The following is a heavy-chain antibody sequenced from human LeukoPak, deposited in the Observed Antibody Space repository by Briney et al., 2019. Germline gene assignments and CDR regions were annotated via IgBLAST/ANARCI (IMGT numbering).Heavy chain of an antibody. CDR3: ARDKAVEYSSSGRFDY. D-gene: IGHD6-6*01. V-gene: IGHV3-7*01. Sequence: PGGSLRLPCAASGFTFSSYWMSWVRQAPGKGLEWVANIKQEGSEKYCVGSVKGRFTISRDNAKNSLYLQMNSLRAEDTAVYYCARDKAVEYSSSGRFDYWGQGTLVTVSS. J-gene: IGHJ4*02. CDR2: IKQEGSEK. CDR1: GFTFSSYW.